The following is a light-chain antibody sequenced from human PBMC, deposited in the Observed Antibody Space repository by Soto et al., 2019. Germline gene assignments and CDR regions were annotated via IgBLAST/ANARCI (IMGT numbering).Light chain of an antibody. CDR3: SSFADGFNVV. CDR1: SSNIGAGYD. J-gene: IGLJ2*01. V-gene: IGLV1-40*01. Sequence: QSVLTQPPSVSGAPGQRVTISCTGSSSNIGAGYDVHWYQQLPGTAPKLLIYGNSNRPSEIPARFSASKSGNTASLIVSGLQPEDEAEYFCSSFADGFNVVFGGGTKLTVL. CDR2: GNS.